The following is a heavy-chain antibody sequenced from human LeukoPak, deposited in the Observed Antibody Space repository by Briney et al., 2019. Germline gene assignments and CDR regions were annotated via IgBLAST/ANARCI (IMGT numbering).Heavy chain of an antibody. CDR2: ISSSSSTI. D-gene: IGHD3-16*01. CDR3: ARRGGLDY. J-gene: IGHJ4*02. Sequence: GGSLRLSCAASGFTFTNVWISWVRQAPGKGLEWVSYISSSSSTIYYADSVKGRFTISRDNAKNSLYLQMNSLRAEDTAVYYCARRGGLDYWGQGTLVTVPS. CDR1: GFTFTNVW. V-gene: IGHV3-48*01.